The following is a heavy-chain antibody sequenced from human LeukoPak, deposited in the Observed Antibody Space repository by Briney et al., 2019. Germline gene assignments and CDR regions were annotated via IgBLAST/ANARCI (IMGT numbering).Heavy chain of an antibody. CDR2: ISSSSSYI. CDR3: ATIREVWGDYYYGTDV. D-gene: IGHD3-10*01. Sequence: PGGSLRLSCAASGFTFSSYSMNWVRQAPGKGLEWVSSISSSSSYIYYADSVKGRFTISRDNAKNSLYLQMNSLRAEDTAVYYCATIREVWGDYYYGTDVWGKGTTVTVSS. V-gene: IGHV3-21*01. J-gene: IGHJ6*04. CDR1: GFTFSSYS.